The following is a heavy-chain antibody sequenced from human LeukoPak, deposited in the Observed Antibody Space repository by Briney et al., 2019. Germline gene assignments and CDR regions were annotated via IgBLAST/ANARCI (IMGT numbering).Heavy chain of an antibody. D-gene: IGHD3-3*01. J-gene: IGHJ3*02. CDR1: GFTFSSYS. CDR3: ARDYDFWSGYPDAFDI. V-gene: IGHV3-48*01. Sequence: TGGSLRLSCAASGFTFSSYSMNWVSQAPGNGLEWVSYISSSSSTIYYADSVKGRFTISRDNAKNSLYLQMNSLRAEDTAVYYCARDYDFWSGYPDAFDIWGQGTMVTVSS. CDR2: ISSSSSTI.